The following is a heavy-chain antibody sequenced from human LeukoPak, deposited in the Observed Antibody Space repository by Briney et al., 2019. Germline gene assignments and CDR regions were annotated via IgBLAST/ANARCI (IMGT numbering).Heavy chain of an antibody. Sequence: SETLSLTCAVYGGSFSGYYWSWIRQPPGKGLEWIGEINHSGSTNYNPSLKSRVTISVDTSKNQFSLTLSSATAADTAVYYCARSDGYGLVGIWGQGTMVTVSS. CDR1: GGSFSGYY. V-gene: IGHV4-34*01. J-gene: IGHJ3*02. CDR3: ARSDGYGLVGI. CDR2: INHSGST. D-gene: IGHD3-10*01.